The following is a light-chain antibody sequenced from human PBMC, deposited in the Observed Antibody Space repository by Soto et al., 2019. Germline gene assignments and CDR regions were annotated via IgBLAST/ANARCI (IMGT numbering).Light chain of an antibody. V-gene: IGLV2-14*01. Sequence: QSVLTQPASVSGSPGQSITISCTGTSSDVGGSNYVSWYRQHPGKAPKLMIYDVRNRPSGISNRFSGSKSGNTASLTISGLQAEDEAEYYCSSYTSSGTRYVFGTGTKVTVL. CDR3: SSYTSSGTRYV. CDR2: DVR. J-gene: IGLJ1*01. CDR1: SSDVGGSNY.